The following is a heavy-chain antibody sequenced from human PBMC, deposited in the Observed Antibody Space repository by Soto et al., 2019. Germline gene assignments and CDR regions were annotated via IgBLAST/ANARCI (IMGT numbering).Heavy chain of an antibody. J-gene: IGHJ4*02. CDR2: IKQDGSEK. CDR3: ARSLYSGYDYYFDY. D-gene: IGHD5-12*01. Sequence: LRLSCAASGFTFSSYWMSWVRQAPGKGLEWVANIKQDGSEKYYVDSVKGRFTISRDNAKNSLYLQMNSLRAEDMAVYYCARSLYSGYDYYFDYWGQGTLVTVSS. CDR1: GFTFSSYW. V-gene: IGHV3-7*01.